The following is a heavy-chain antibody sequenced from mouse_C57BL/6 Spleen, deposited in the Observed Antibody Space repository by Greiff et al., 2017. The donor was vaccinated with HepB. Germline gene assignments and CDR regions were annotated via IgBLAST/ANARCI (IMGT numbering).Heavy chain of an antibody. Sequence: EVKLVESGGDLVKPGGSLKLSCAASGFTFSSYGMSWVRQTPDKRLEWVATISSGGSYTYYPDSVKGRFTISRDNAKNTLYLQMSSLKSEDTAMYYCARQETAQAPWFAFWGPGTLVTLSA. CDR2: ISSGGSYT. V-gene: IGHV5-6*02. D-gene: IGHD3-2*02. CDR1: GFTFSSYG. J-gene: IGHJ3*01. CDR3: ARQETAQAPWFAF.